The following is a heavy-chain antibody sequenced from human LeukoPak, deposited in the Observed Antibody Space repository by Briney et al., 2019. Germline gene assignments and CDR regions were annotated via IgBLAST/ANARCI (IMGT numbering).Heavy chain of an antibody. CDR2: IYYSGST. D-gene: IGHD3-3*01. J-gene: IGHJ4*02. V-gene: IGHV4-59*08. CDR1: GGSISSYY. Sequence: SETLSLTCTVSGGSISSYYWSWIRQPPGKGLEWIGYIYYSGSTNYNPSLKSRVTISVDTSKNQFSLKLSSVTAADTAAYYCARGARFLEWLLYDNWGQGTLVTVSS. CDR3: ARGARFLEWLLYDN.